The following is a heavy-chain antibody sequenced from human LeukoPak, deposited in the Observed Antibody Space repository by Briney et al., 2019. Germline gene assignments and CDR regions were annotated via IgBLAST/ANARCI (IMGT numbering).Heavy chain of an antibody. CDR2: ISGSGRTT. V-gene: IGHV3-23*01. D-gene: IGHD3-16*02. CDR1: GFTFSSYA. CDR3: AKQFIVDRNWFDP. J-gene: IGHJ5*02. Sequence: HSGGSLRLSCAASGFTFSSYAMSWVRQPQGKGLGWASVISGSGRTTYYADSVQGRFTISRDNSKNTLYLQMNSLRAEDTAVYYCAKQFIVDRNWFDPWGQGTLVTVSS.